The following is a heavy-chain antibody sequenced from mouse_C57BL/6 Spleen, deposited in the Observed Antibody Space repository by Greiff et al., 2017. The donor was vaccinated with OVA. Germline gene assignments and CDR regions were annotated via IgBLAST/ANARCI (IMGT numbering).Heavy chain of an antibody. V-gene: IGHV3-6*01. D-gene: IGHD1-1*01. J-gene: IGHJ4*01. Sequence: EVKLQESGPGLVKPSQSLSLTCSVTGYSITSGYYWNWIRQFPGNKLEWMGYISYDGSNNYNPSLKNRISITRDTSKNQFFLKLNSVTTEDTATYYCARDLGSSSYYYAMDYWGQGTSVTVSS. CDR2: ISYDGSN. CDR1: GYSITSGYY. CDR3: ARDLGSSSYYYAMDY.